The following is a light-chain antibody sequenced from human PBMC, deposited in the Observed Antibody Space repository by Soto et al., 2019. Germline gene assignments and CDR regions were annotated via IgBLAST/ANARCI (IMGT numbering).Light chain of an antibody. CDR1: QTVTSTF. V-gene: IGKV3-20*01. Sequence: MLTQSPGTLSLSPGERATLSCRASQTVTSTFLAWYQQKPGQAPRLLIYGTSSRAAGIPDRFSGSGSGTDFTLTISRLEPEDFAVYYCQQYDSSPRTFGQGTKV. J-gene: IGKJ1*01. CDR2: GTS. CDR3: QQYDSSPRT.